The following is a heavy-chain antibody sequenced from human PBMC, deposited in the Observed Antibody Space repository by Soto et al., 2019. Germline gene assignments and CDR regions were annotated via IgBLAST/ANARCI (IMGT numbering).Heavy chain of an antibody. J-gene: IGHJ4*03. CDR2: IYSSGST. CDR3: ARDKNGYGFFDS. CDR1: GGSISNYY. Sequence: QVQLQESGPGLVKPSETLSLTCTVSGGSISNYYWTWIRQPPGKGLEWIGDIYSSGSTNYNPSLKSRVTVSVDTSKNQFSLKLNSVTAADTALYYCARDKNGYGFFDSWGQGTLVTVSS. D-gene: IGHD5-12*01. V-gene: IGHV4-59*01.